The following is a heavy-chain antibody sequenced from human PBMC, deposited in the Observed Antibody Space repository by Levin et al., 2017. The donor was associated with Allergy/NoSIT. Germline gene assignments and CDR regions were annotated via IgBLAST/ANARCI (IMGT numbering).Heavy chain of an antibody. CDR3: ARGGCNSTSSVDN. J-gene: IGHJ4*02. CDR2: INSDGSNI. CDR1: GFTFSTYW. D-gene: IGHD2/OR15-2a*01. V-gene: IGHV3-74*01. Sequence: PGGSLRLSCAASGFTFSTYWMHWVRQAPGTGLVWVSHINSDGSNINYADSVKGRFTISRDNAKNTLYLQMNSLRDEDTAVYYCARGGCNSTSSVDNWGLGTLVTVSP.